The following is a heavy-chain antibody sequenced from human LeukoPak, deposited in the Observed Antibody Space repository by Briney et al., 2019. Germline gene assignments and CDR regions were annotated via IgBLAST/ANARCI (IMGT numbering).Heavy chain of an antibody. CDR3: AREKSLELAITVFDY. J-gene: IGHJ4*02. D-gene: IGHD1-7*01. CDR1: GYSISSGYY. CDR2: IYHSGST. Sequence: SETLSLTCTVSGYSISSGYYWGWIRQPPGRGLEWIGSIYHSGSTYYNPSLKSRVTISVDTSKNQFSLKLSSVTAADTAVYYCAREKSLELAITVFDYWGQGTLVTVSS. V-gene: IGHV4-38-2*02.